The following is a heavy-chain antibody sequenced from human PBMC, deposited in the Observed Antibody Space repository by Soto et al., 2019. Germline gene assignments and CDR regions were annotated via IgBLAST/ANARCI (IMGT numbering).Heavy chain of an antibody. D-gene: IGHD1-26*01. CDR1: GFTFSSYA. CDR2: ISGSSDST. V-gene: IGHV3-23*01. CDR3: ARRGSGSYYDY. J-gene: IGHJ4*02. Sequence: EVQLLESGGGLVQPGGSLRFSCAASGFTFSSYAMNWVRQAPGKGLEWVSVISGSSDSTYYADSVKGRFTISRDNSKNTVYLQMNSLGAEDTAIYYCARRGSGSYYDYWGQGTLVTVSS.